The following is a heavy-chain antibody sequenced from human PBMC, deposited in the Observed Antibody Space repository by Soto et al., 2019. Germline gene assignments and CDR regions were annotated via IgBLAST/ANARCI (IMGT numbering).Heavy chain of an antibody. CDR2: ISSGSEYI. CDR3: AVAVAGPTAIGY. V-gene: IGHV3-21*01. D-gene: IGHD6-19*01. Sequence: GGSLRLSCSASGFTFSATGMNWVRQAPGKGPEWVSSISSGSEYIFYGDSVQGRLTISRDNAKNSVYLQLNNLRAEDTAVYYCAVAVAGPTAIGYWGQGTLVTVSS. J-gene: IGHJ4*02. CDR1: GFTFSATG.